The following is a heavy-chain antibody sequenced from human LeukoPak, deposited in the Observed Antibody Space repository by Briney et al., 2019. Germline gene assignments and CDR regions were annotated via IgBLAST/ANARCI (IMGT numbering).Heavy chain of an antibody. D-gene: IGHD3-22*01. CDR3: ASRGDTSGYYYFDY. Sequence: GGSLRLSCAVSGFTFSSYEMNWVRQAPGKGLVWVSYISGGSSYTNYADSVKGRFTISRDNAKNSLYLQMNSLRAEDTAVYYCASRGDTSGYYYFDYWGQGTLVTVSS. CDR2: ISGGSSYT. CDR1: GFTFSSYE. J-gene: IGHJ4*02. V-gene: IGHV3-21*05.